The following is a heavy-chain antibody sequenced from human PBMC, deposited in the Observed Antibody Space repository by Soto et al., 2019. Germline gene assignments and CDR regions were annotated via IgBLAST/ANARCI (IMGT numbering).Heavy chain of an antibody. J-gene: IGHJ4*02. CDR3: ARDQTGITTTGGGRIDH. CDR2: VSFDGSNK. Sequence: QVQLLESGGGVVQPGRSLRLSCAASGFTFSTHAMHWVRQAPAKGLECMAIVSFDGSNKYYADSVKGRFTISRDNSKNTLYLQMSGLTPEDTAVYYCARDQTGITTTGGGRIDHWGQGTRVTVSS. V-gene: IGHV3-30-3*01. D-gene: IGHD1-20*01. CDR1: GFTFSTHA.